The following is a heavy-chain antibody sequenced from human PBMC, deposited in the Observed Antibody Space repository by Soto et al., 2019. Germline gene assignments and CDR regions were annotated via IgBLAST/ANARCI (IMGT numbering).Heavy chain of an antibody. CDR3: ARDEVVLNFDY. CDR1: GYTFTGYG. J-gene: IGHJ4*02. D-gene: IGHD3-22*01. Sequence: QVQLVQSGAEVKKPGASVKVSRKASGYTFTGYGISWVRQAPGQGLEWMGWIGVYNGDAKYAEKFQGRVTMTIDTSTSTAHMELRSLRYDDTAVYYCARDEVVLNFDYWGQGTLVTVSS. V-gene: IGHV1-18*01. CDR2: IGVYNGDA.